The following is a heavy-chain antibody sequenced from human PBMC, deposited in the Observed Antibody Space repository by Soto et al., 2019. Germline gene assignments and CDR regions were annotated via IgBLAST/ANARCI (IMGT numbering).Heavy chain of an antibody. J-gene: IGHJ4*02. V-gene: IGHV4-59*01. D-gene: IGHD3-9*01. CDR3: ARGVGSSPPRY. CDR2: IYDSGSH. CDR1: GGSISVYY. Sequence: SETLSLTCTISGGSISVYYWSWIRQSPGQGLEWIGYIYDSGSHYYNPSLKTRVTITADTSKNKIPLKLTSATAADTAVYFCARGVGSSPPRYWGRGTLVTVSS.